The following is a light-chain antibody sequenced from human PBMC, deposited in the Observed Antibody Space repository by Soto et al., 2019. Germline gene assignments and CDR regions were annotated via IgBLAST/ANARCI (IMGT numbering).Light chain of an antibody. CDR2: GAS. V-gene: IGKV2-24*01. CDR3: QQYGGSPRT. J-gene: IGKJ1*01. Sequence: DIVMTQTPLSSPVTLGQPASISCRSSQSLVHSDGNTYLSWVQQRPGQPPRLLIHGASNRATGIPDRFSGSGSGPDFTLTISRLEPEDFAVYYCQQYGGSPRTFGQGTKVDIK. CDR1: QSLVHSDGNTY.